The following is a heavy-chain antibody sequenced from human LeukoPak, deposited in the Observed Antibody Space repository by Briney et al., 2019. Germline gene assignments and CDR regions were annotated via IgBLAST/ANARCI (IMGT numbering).Heavy chain of an antibody. CDR2: IWYDGSNK. D-gene: IGHD3-22*01. Sequence: GGSLRLSCAASGFTFSSYGMHWVRQAPGKGLEWVAVIWYDGSNKYYADSVKGRFTISRDNSKNTLYLQMNSLRAEDTAVYYCASHYDSSGSDYWGQGTLVTVSS. CDR3: ASHYDSSGSDY. V-gene: IGHV3-33*01. CDR1: GFTFSSYG. J-gene: IGHJ4*02.